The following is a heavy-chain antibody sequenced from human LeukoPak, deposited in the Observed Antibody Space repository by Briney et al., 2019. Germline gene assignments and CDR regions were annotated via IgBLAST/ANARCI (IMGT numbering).Heavy chain of an antibody. V-gene: IGHV4-59*01. D-gene: IGHD3-9*01. CDR1: GGSISSYY. CDR3: ARGGDILTGYYTHNYVY. CDR2: IYYSGST. Sequence: SETLSLTCTVSGGSISSYYWSWTRQPPGKGLEWIGYIYYSGSTNYNPSLKSRVTISVDTSKNQFSLKLSSVTAADTAVYYCARGGDILTGYYTHNYVYWGQGTLVTVSS. J-gene: IGHJ4*02.